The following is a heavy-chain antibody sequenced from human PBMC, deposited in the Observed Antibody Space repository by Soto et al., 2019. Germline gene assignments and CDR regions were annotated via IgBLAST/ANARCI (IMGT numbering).Heavy chain of an antibody. D-gene: IGHD2-8*02. CDR3: VRSGVALLYSASRGSDP. Sequence: VKGRFTISRDNAKNSLFLQMNSLRGEDTAVYYCVRSGVALLYSASRGSDPWGHGTLVTVSS. V-gene: IGHV3-11*06. J-gene: IGHJ5*02.